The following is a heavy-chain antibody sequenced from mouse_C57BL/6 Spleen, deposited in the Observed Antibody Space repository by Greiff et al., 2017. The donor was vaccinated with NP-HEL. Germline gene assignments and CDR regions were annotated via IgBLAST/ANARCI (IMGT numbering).Heavy chain of an antibody. CDR1: GYTFTSYW. J-gene: IGHJ3*01. V-gene: IGHV1-55*01. CDR3: ARSRYYGSSLFAY. Sequence: QVQLQQPGAELVKPGASVKMSCKASGYTFTSYWITWVKQRPGQGLEWIGDIYHGSGSTNYNEKFKSKATLTVDTSSSTAYMQLSSLTSEDSAVYYCARSRYYGSSLFAYWGQGTLVTVSA. D-gene: IGHD1-1*01. CDR2: IYHGSGST.